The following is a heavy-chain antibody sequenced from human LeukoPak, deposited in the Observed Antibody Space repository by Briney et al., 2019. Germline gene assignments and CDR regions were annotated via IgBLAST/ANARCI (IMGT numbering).Heavy chain of an antibody. CDR1: GGSISSSNYY. CDR3: AKTTGRGTVDPGTSGYITF. Sequence: SETLSLTCTVSGGSISSSNYYWDWVRQPPGQGLEWLGSIHYIGSTYYNPSLRSRVTISVDTSKNQFSLKMSSVTAADTAVYYCAKTTGRGTVDPGTSGYITFWGQGTLVTVSS. J-gene: IGHJ4*02. D-gene: IGHD1-26*01. V-gene: IGHV4-39*01. CDR2: IHYIGST.